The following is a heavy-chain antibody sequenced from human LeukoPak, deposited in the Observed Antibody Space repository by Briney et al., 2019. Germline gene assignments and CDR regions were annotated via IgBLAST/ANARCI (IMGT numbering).Heavy chain of an antibody. CDR2: ISGSGGST. D-gene: IGHD3-16*01. CDR3: AKDLEILGPADY. V-gene: IGHV3-23*01. J-gene: IGHJ4*02. Sequence: GVSLRLSCAASGFTFSSYAMSWVRQAPGKGLEGVSAISGSGGSTYYTDSVKGRFTISRDNSKNTLYLQMNSLRAEDTAVYYCAKDLEILGPADYWGQGTLVTVSS. CDR1: GFTFSSYA.